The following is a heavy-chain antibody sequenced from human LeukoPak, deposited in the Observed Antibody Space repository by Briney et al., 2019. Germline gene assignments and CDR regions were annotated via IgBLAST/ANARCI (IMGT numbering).Heavy chain of an antibody. CDR1: GFTFSSYW. Sequence: GSLRLSCAASGFTFSSYWMHWVRQAPGKGLVWVSRINRDGSSTSYADSVKGRFTISRDNSKNTLYLQMNSLRAEDTAVYYCARDYVAVAVGGNFDYWGQGTLVTVSS. CDR2: INRDGSST. J-gene: IGHJ4*02. CDR3: ARDYVAVAVGGNFDY. D-gene: IGHD6-19*01. V-gene: IGHV3-74*01.